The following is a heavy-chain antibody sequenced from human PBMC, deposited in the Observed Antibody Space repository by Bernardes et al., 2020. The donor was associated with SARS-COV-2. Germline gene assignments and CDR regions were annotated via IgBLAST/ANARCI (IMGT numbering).Heavy chain of an antibody. CDR3: AKDEVAGNGNWDAFDI. CDR1: GFTFSNYG. CDR2: ISGGAGVTK. J-gene: IGHJ3*02. V-gene: IGHV3-23*01. Sequence: GGSLRLSCAASGFTFSNYGMTWVRQAPGKGLEWVSGISGGAGVTKDYADSVKGRFTISRDSSKNTLYLQINSLGAEDTAVYYCAKDEVAGNGNWDAFDIWGQGTVVTVSS. D-gene: IGHD6-19*01.